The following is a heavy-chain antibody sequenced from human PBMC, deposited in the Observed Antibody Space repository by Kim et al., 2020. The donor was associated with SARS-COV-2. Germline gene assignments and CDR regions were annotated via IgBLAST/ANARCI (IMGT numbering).Heavy chain of an antibody. V-gene: IGHV4-34*01. CDR1: GGSFSGYY. D-gene: IGHD3-10*01. CDR2: INHSGST. CDR3: ARGPITIPIGGAFDI. J-gene: IGHJ3*02. Sequence: SETLSLTCAVYGGSFSGYYWSWIRQPPGKGLEWIGEINHSGSTNYNPSLKSRVTISVDTSKNQFSLKLSSVTAADTAVYYCARGPITIPIGGAFDIWGRGTMVTVSS.